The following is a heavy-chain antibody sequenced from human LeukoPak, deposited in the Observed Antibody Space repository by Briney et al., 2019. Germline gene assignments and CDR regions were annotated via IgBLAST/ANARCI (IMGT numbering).Heavy chain of an antibody. CDR2: IYTSGST. V-gene: IGHV4-4*07. CDR3: ARDVVVPAAGWFDP. Sequence: SETLSLTCTVSGGSISSYYWSWIRQPAGKGLEWIGRIYTSGSTNYNPSLKSRVTMSVDTSKNQFSLKLSSVTAADTAVYYCARDVVVPAAGWFDPWGQGTLVTVSS. D-gene: IGHD2-2*01. CDR1: GGSISSYY. J-gene: IGHJ5*02.